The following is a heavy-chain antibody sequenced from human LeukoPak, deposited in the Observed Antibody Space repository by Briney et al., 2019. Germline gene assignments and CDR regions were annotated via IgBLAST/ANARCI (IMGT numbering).Heavy chain of an antibody. CDR3: ARADEVVNEVY. CDR1: GGSISSSTYY. CDR2: IYYSGST. V-gene: IGHV4-39*07. J-gene: IGHJ4*02. D-gene: IGHD3-22*01. Sequence: SETLSLTCTVSGGSISSSTYYWGWIRQPPGKWLEWIASIYYSGSTYYNPSLKSRVTISVDTSKNQFSLKLSSVTAADTAVYYCARADEVVNEVYWGQGTLVTVSS.